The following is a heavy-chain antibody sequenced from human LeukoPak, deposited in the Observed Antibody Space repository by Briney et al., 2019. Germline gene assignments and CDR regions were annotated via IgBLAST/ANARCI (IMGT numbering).Heavy chain of an antibody. Sequence: KNGESLKISCKGSGYSFTSYWISWVRQMPGKGLEWMGTIDPSDSYTKYGPSFQGHVTVSSDKSIGTAYLQWSSLKASDTAMYYCARQRYYYDFSGYYSDYWGQGTLVTVSS. CDR1: GYSFTSYW. D-gene: IGHD3-22*01. J-gene: IGHJ4*02. CDR3: ARQRYYYDFSGYYSDY. V-gene: IGHV5-10-1*01. CDR2: IDPSDSYT.